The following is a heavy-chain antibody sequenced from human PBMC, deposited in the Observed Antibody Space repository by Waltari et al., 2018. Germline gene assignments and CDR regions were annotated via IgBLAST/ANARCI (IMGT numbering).Heavy chain of an antibody. CDR2: IGGSGGST. D-gene: IGHD6-19*01. CDR1: AFTFSSYA. V-gene: IGHV3-23*01. Sequence: EVQLLESGGGLLQPGGSLRLSCSASAFTFSSYAISWVLQARGKGLVWVLAIGGSGGSTYYADSVKGRFTISRDNSKNTLYLQMNSLRAEDTAVYYCAKDPFSSSGWYRGDYWGQGTLVTVAS. CDR3: AKDPFSSSGWYRGDY. J-gene: IGHJ4*02.